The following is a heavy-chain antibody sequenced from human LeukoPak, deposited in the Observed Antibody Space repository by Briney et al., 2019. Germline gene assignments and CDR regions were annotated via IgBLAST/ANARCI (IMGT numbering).Heavy chain of an antibody. CDR2: INPDSGGT. Sequence: VASVTVSCKASGYTFTGYYMHWVRQAPGQGLEWMGWINPDSGGTNYAQKFQGRVTMTRDTSISTAYMELSRLRSDDTAVYYCARGDAGIAAAGVEATPDYYYYYMDVWGKGTTVTISS. CDR1: GYTFTGYY. CDR3: ARGDAGIAAAGVEATPDYYYYYMDV. J-gene: IGHJ6*03. D-gene: IGHD6-13*01. V-gene: IGHV1-2*02.